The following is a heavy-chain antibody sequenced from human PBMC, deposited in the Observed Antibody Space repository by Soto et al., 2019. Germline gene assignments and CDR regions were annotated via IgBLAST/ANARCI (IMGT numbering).Heavy chain of an antibody. CDR2: IYHSGST. D-gene: IGHD2-15*01. V-gene: IGHV4-4*02. Sequence: SETLSLTCAVSGGSISSSNWWSWVRQPPGKGLEWIGEIYHSGSTNYNPSLKSRVTISVDKSKNQFSLKLSSVTPADTAVYYCARDHCREYCSGGSYGMDVWGQGTTVTVSS. CDR3: ARDHCREYCSGGSYGMDV. J-gene: IGHJ6*02. CDR1: GGSISSSNW.